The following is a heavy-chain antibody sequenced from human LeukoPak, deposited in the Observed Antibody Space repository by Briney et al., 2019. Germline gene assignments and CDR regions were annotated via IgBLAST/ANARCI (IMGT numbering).Heavy chain of an antibody. J-gene: IGHJ4*02. V-gene: IGHV3-74*01. D-gene: IGHD3-16*01. CDR3: VRGVGGSSYLDY. CDR2: IKTDGSWT. Sequence: GGSQRLSCAASGFTFSDHWMHWVRQVPGKGLVWVSRIKTDGSWTNDADSVKGRFTISRDNAENTLYLQMNSLRVEDTAVYYCVRGVGGSSYLDYWGQGALVTVSS. CDR1: GFTFSDHW.